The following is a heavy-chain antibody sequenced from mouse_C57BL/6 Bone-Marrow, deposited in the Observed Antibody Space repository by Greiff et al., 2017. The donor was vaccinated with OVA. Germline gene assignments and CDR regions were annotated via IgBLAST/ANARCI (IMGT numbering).Heavy chain of an antibody. V-gene: IGHV7-3*01. Sequence: EVQWVESGGGLVQPGGSLSLSCAASGFTFTDYYMSWVRQPPGKALEWLGFIRNKANGYTTEYSASVKGRFTISRDNSQSILYLQMNALRAEDSATYYCAKIKLSSQSPYYAMDYWGQGTSVTVSS. D-gene: IGHD1-1*01. J-gene: IGHJ4*01. CDR3: AKIKLSSQSPYYAMDY. CDR2: IRNKANGYTT. CDR1: GFTFTDYY.